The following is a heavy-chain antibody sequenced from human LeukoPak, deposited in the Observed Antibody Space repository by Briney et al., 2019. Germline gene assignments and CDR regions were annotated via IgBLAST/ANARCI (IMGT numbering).Heavy chain of an antibody. J-gene: IGHJ3*02. CDR2: INWNGGST. D-gene: IGHD6-19*01. CDR1: GFTFNTYG. V-gene: IGHV3-20*04. Sequence: GGSLRLSCAASGFTFNTYGMSWVRQAPGKGLEWVSGINWNGGSTGYADTVKGRFTISRDNAKNSLYLQMNSLRAEDTAVYYCASLQWLAPGDAFDIWGQGTMVTVSS. CDR3: ASLQWLAPGDAFDI.